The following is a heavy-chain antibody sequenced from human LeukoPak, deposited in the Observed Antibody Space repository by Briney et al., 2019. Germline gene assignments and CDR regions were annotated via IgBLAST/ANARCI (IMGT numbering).Heavy chain of an antibody. V-gene: IGHV4-59*01. CDR1: GGSISSYY. CDR3: ARVSPFYNYDY. J-gene: IGHJ4*02. CDR2: IYYSGST. D-gene: IGHD5-24*01. Sequence: PSETLSLTCTVSGGSISSYYWSWIRQPPGKGLEWIGYIYYSGSTNYNSSLKSRVTIPVDTSKNQFSLKLSSVTAADTAVYYCARVSPFYNYDYWGQGTLVTVSS.